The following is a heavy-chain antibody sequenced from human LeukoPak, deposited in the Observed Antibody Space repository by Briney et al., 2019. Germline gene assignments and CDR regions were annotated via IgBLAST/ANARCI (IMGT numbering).Heavy chain of an antibody. CDR2: IYSGGTT. J-gene: IGHJ4*02. D-gene: IGHD6-13*01. CDR1: GFTVSSNY. Sequence: GGSLRLSCAASGFTVSSNYMSWVRQAPGKGLEWVSVIYSGGTTNYADSVKGRFTISRDNSRNTLFLQMNSLRAEDTAVYYCARGGYSSSWYHFDYWGQGTLVTVSS. V-gene: IGHV3-53*01. CDR3: ARGGYSSSWYHFDY.